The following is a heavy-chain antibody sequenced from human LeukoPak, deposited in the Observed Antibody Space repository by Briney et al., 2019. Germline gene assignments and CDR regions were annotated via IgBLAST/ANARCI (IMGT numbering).Heavy chain of an antibody. D-gene: IGHD3-22*01. Sequence: SQTLSLTCTVSGGSISSGSYYWSWIRQPAGKGLEWIGRIYTSGSTNYNPSLKSRVTLSVDTSSNQFSLNLRSVTAADTAVYYCARRRYYDGSGYLEWGQGTLLSVSS. CDR1: GGSISSGSYY. V-gene: IGHV4-61*02. CDR3: ARRRYYDGSGYLE. CDR2: IYTSGST. J-gene: IGHJ1*01.